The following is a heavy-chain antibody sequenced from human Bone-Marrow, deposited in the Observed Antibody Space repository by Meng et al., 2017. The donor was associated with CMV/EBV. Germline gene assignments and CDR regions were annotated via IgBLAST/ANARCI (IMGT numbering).Heavy chain of an antibody. V-gene: IGHV1-18*01. CDR1: GYTFSSYG. CDR3: ARDLTYYYGSGSNAFDI. Sequence: ASVRVSCKASGYTFSSYGISWVRQAPGQGLEWMGWISAYSGDTKYAQNFQGRVTMTTVKLTSTAYMELRSLRSDDTAVYYCARDLTYYYGSGSNAFDIWGQGTMVTVSS. D-gene: IGHD3-10*01. J-gene: IGHJ3*02. CDR2: ISAYSGDT.